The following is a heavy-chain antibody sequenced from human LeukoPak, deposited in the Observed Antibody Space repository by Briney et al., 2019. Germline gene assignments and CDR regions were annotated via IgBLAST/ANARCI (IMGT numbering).Heavy chain of an antibody. J-gene: IGHJ3*02. Sequence: ASVKVSCKASGYTFTGYYMHWVRQVPGQGLEWMGWINPNSGGTNYAQKFQGRVTMTRDTSISTAYMELSRLRSDDTAVYYCARIDYYGSGSAIWGQGTMVTVSS. D-gene: IGHD3-10*01. CDR1: GYTFTGYY. V-gene: IGHV1-2*02. CDR2: INPNSGGT. CDR3: ARIDYYGSGSAI.